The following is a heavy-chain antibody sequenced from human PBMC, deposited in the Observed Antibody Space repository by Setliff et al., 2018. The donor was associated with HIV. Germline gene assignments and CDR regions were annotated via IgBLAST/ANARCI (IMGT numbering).Heavy chain of an antibody. D-gene: IGHD3-10*01. CDR3: ARVGYHGSGRYSFDY. CDR1: GGSINRGNYY. J-gene: IGHJ4*02. Sequence: PSETLSLTCSVSGGSINRGNYYWTWIRQSAGKGLEWIGHIHITGNTDYNPSLKSRVTISLDTARNQFSLNLSSVTAAETAVYYCARVGYHGSGRYSFDYWGQGTLVTVSS. V-gene: IGHV4-61*09. CDR2: IHITGNT.